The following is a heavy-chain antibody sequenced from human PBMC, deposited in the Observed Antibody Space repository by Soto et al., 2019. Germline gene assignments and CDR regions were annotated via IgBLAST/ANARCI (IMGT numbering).Heavy chain of an antibody. CDR3: AKERGSGSNAHYFDY. CDR1: GFTFNSNA. CDR2: MGSSGDST. D-gene: IGHD3-10*01. V-gene: IGHV3-23*01. J-gene: IGHJ4*02. Sequence: GGSLRLSCTASGFTFNSNAMSWVRQAPGKGLEWVSAMGSSGDSTYYADSVKGRFTISRDISKNTLFLQMNSLRAEDTALYYCAKERGSGSNAHYFDYWGQGTLVTVSS.